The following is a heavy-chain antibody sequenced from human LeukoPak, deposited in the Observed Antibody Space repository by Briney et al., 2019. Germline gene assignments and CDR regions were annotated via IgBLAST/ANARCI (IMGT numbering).Heavy chain of an antibody. Sequence: PSQTLSLTCTVSGGSISGGDYYWSWIRQPPGKGLEWIGYIYYSGSTYYNPSLKSRVTISVDTSKNQFSLKLSSVTAADTAVYYCARGDGSSWYRAAFDIWGQGTMVTVSS. D-gene: IGHD6-13*01. J-gene: IGHJ3*02. V-gene: IGHV4-30-4*08. CDR1: GGSISGGDYY. CDR3: ARGDGSSWYRAAFDI. CDR2: IYYSGST.